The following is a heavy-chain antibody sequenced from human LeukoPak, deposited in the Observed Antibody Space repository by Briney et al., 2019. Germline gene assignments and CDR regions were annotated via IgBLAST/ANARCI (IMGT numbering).Heavy chain of an antibody. J-gene: IGHJ3*01. D-gene: IGHD6-6*01. CDR1: RFTFSSYS. V-gene: IGHV3-48*04. CDR3: ARSSYSSSSSV. Sequence: GGSLRLSCAGSRFTFSSYSMNWVRQAPGKGLEWVSYADSVKGRFTISRDNAKNSLYLQINSLRAEDTAVYYCARSSYSSSSSVWGQGTMVTVSS.